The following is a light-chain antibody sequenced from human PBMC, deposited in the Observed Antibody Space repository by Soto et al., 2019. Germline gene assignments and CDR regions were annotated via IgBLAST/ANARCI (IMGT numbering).Light chain of an antibody. CDR2: GAS. V-gene: IGKV3-20*01. CDR1: QSVSSSY. CDR3: QQYGSSPYT. Sequence: EIVVTQSPGTLVLSPGERATLSCRASQSVSSSYLAWYQQKPGKAPRLLIYGASSRATGIPDRFSGSGSGTDFTLTISRLEPEDFAVYYCQQYGSSPYTFGQGTKLEIK. J-gene: IGKJ2*01.